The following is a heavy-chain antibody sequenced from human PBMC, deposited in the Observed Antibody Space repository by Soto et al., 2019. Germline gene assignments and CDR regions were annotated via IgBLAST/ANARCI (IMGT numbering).Heavy chain of an antibody. J-gene: IGHJ4*02. V-gene: IGHV3-30-3*01. CDR1: GFTFSSYS. CDR2: MSFDGNSK. D-gene: IGHD2-21*01. Sequence: GGSLRLSCAASGFTFSSYSMHWVRQAPGKGLEWVAAMSFDGNSKYFADSVKGRFTISRDNSKNTLSLQMNSLGADDSAVYYCARGRSVIDHDDFEYWGQGTLVTVSS. CDR3: ARGRSVIDHDDFEY.